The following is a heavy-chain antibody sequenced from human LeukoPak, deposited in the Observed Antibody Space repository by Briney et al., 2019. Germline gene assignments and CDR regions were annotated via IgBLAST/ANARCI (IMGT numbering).Heavy chain of an antibody. CDR2: IYYSGST. J-gene: IGHJ6*02. D-gene: IGHD3-22*01. Sequence: SETLSLTCTVSGGSISSYYWSWIRQPPGKGLEWIGYIYYSGSTNYNPSLKSRVTISVDTSKNQFSLKLSSVTAADTAVYYCASTYYYDSSGQYGMDVWGQGTTVTVSS. V-gene: IGHV4-59*01. CDR1: GGSISSYY. CDR3: ASTYYYDSSGQYGMDV.